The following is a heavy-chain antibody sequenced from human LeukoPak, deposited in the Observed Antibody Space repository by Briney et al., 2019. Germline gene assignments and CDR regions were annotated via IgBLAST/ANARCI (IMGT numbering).Heavy chain of an antibody. D-gene: IGHD1-1*01. CDR1: GFSFSSSW. J-gene: IGHJ4*02. Sequence: PGGSLRLSCAASGFSFSSSWMTWVRQAPGKGLEWVATIKQDGSEKFYGNSVKGRFTISRDNTKDSLYLQMNSLRADDTAVYYCASLWDDGYWGQGTLVTVSS. V-gene: IGHV3-7*02. CDR3: ASLWDDGY. CDR2: IKQDGSEK.